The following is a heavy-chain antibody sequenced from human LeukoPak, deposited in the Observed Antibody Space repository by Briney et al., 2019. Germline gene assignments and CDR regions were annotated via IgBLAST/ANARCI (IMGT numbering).Heavy chain of an antibody. J-gene: IGHJ6*03. D-gene: IGHD1-7*01. CDR1: GFTFDDYA. CDR3: AKDMAKKTGTIYCYYYMDV. Sequence: GRSLRLSCAASGFTFDDYAMHWVRQAPGKGLEWVSGISWNSGSIGYADSVKGRFTISRDNAKNSLYLQMNSLRAEDTALYYCAKDMAKKTGTIYCYYYMDVWGKGTTVPVSS. V-gene: IGHV3-9*01. CDR2: ISWNSGSI.